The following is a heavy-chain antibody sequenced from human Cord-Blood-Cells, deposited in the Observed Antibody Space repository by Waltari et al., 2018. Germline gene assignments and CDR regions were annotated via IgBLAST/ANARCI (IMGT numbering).Heavy chain of an antibody. V-gene: IGHV1-3*01. CDR2: INAGNGNT. CDR1: GYTFTSYA. D-gene: IGHD2-2*01. J-gene: IGHJ6*02. Sequence: QVQLVQSGAEVKKPGASVKVSCKASGYTFTSYAMHWVRQAPGQRLEWMGWINAGNGNTKYSQKFQGRVTITRDTSASTAYMELSSLRSEDTAVYYCASPTDKDIVVVPAADYYYGMDVWGQGTTVTVSS. CDR3: ASPTDKDIVVVPAADYYYGMDV.